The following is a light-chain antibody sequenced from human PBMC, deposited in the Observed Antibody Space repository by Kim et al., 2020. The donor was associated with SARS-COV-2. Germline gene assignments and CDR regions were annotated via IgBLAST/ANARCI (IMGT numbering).Light chain of an antibody. CDR2: EDR. CDR3: QAWDSRTVV. V-gene: IGLV3-1*01. J-gene: IGLJ2*01. Sequence: SYELTQPPSVSVSPGQTGIITCHGNELGDKNVCWYQQKAGQSPVLVIYEDRKRPSGIPGRVSGSNSGNTATLTISGNQAMDEADYYCQAWDSRTVVFGGGTQLTVL. CDR1: ELGDKN.